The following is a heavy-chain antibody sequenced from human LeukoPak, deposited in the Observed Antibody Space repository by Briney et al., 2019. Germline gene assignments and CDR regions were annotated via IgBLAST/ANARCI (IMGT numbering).Heavy chain of an antibody. CDR1: GGSISSYY. CDR2: IYTSGST. J-gene: IGHJ6*03. Sequence: SETLSLTCTVSGGSISSYYWSWLRQPAGKGLEWIGRIYTSGSTNYNPSLKSRVTMSVDTSKNQFSLKLSSVTAADTAVYYCARAVGSGSFQTYYYYMDVWGKGTTVTISS. V-gene: IGHV4-4*07. D-gene: IGHD3-10*01. CDR3: ARAVGSGSFQTYYYYMDV.